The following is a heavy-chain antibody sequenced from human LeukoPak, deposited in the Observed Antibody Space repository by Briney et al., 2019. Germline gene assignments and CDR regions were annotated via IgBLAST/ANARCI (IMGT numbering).Heavy chain of an antibody. CDR2: INHSGST. D-gene: IGHD2-15*01. V-gene: IGHV4-34*01. CDR1: GGSISSYY. J-gene: IGHJ4*02. CDR3: ARARTNCSGGSCYSYYFDY. Sequence: SETLSLTCTVSGGSISSYYWSWIRQPPGKGLERIGEINHSGSTNYNPSLKSRVTISVDTSKNQFSLKLSSVTAADTAVYYCARARTNCSGGSCYSYYFDYWGQGTLVTVSS.